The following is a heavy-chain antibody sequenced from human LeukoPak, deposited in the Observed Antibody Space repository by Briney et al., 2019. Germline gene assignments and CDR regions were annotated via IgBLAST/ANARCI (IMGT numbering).Heavy chain of an antibody. CDR3: ARAGSRGSPFDI. CDR2: INTGGSNT. Sequence: PGGSLRLSCAASGFTFSSYWIHWVRQAPGKGLVWVSRINTGGSNTYYADSVKGRFTISRDNSKNTLYLQMNSLRAEDTAVYYCARAGSRGSPFDIWGQGTMVTVSS. D-gene: IGHD3-10*01. CDR1: GFTFSSYW. J-gene: IGHJ3*02. V-gene: IGHV3-74*01.